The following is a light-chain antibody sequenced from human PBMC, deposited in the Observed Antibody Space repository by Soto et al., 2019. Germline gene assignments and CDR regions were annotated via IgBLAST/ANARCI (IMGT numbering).Light chain of an antibody. V-gene: IGKV3-20*01. CDR1: QRVSSSF. Sequence: EIVLTQSPGTLSLSPGERATLSCRASQRVSSSFLAWYQQKPGQAPRLLMYGTSSRATGTPDRFSGSGSGRDFTLTISRLEPEDLAVYYCQQYDNWGTFGPGTQVEIK. CDR3: QQYDNWGT. CDR2: GTS. J-gene: IGKJ3*01.